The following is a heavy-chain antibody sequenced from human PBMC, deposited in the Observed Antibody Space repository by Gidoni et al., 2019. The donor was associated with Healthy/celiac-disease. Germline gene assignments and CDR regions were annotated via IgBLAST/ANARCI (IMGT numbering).Heavy chain of an antibody. D-gene: IGHD3-22*01. CDR3: TTDSMIVVSYYYYGMDV. V-gene: IGHV3-15*07. CDR1: GFTFSNAW. J-gene: IGHJ6*02. CDR2: IKSKTDGGTT. Sequence: EVQLVESGGGLVKPGGSLRLSCAASGFTFSNAWMNWVRQAPGKGLEWVGRIKSKTDGGTTDYAAPVKGRFTISRDDSKNTLYLQMNSLKTEDTAVYYCTTDSMIVVSYYYYGMDVWGQGTTVTVSS.